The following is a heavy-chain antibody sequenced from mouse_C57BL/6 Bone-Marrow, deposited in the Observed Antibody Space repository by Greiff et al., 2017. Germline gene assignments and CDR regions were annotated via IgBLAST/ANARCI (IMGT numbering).Heavy chain of an antibody. D-gene: IGHD2-2*01. J-gene: IGHJ2*01. V-gene: IGHV5-16*01. CDR1: GFTFSDYY. CDR3: ARGYGYHFDY. Sequence: EVQVVESEGGLVQPGSSMKLSCTASGFTFSDYYMAWVRQVPEKGLEWVANINYDGSSTYYLDSLKSRFIISRDNAKNILYLQMSSLKSEDTATYYCARGYGYHFDYWGQGTTLTVAS. CDR2: INYDGSST.